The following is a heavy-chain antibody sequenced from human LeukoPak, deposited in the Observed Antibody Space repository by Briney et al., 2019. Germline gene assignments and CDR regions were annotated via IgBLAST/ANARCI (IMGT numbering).Heavy chain of an antibody. CDR2: ISSDGSNK. V-gene: IGHV3-30-3*01. CDR3: AKERSGWYAKRTYYFDY. D-gene: IGHD6-19*01. CDR1: GFTFSIYA. J-gene: IGHJ4*02. Sequence: PGGSLRLSCAASGFTFSIYAMHWVRQAPGKGLEWVAFISSDGSNKYYADSVKGRFTISRDNSKNTLYLQMNSLRAEDTAVYYCAKERSGWYAKRTYYFDYWGQGTLVTVSS.